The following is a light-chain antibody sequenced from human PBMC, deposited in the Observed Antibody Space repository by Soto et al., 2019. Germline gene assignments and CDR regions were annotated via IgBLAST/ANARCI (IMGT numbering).Light chain of an antibody. J-gene: IGLJ2*01. CDR2: TNN. CDR3: AAWDDSLNGPV. V-gene: IGLV1-44*01. Sequence: QAVVTQPPSASGTPGQRVTISCSGSSSNIGSNTVNWYQQLPGTAPKLLIYTNNQRPSGVPDRFSGSKSGTSASLAISGLQSEDEADYHCAAWDDSLNGPVFGGGTQLTVL. CDR1: SSNIGSNT.